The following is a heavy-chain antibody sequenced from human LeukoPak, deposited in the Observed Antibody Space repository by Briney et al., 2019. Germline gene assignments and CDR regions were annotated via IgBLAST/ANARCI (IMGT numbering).Heavy chain of an antibody. Sequence: PSETLSLTCTVSGGSISSSSFYWGWIRQPPGKGLEWIGSIYYSGNTYYNPSLESRVTISVDTSKNQFSLKLSSVTAADTAVYYCARLNQGNRFDYWGQGTLVNVSS. CDR1: GGSISSSSFY. CDR2: IYYSGNT. V-gene: IGHV4-39*01. D-gene: IGHD1-14*01. CDR3: ARLNQGNRFDY. J-gene: IGHJ4*02.